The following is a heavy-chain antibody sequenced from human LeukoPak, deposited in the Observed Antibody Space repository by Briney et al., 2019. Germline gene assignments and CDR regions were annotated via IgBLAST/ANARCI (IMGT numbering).Heavy chain of an antibody. J-gene: IGHJ3*02. CDR2: ISAYNGDT. D-gene: IGHD3-22*01. Sequence: GAPVKVSCKASGYTFTGYYMHWVRQAPGQGLEWMGWISAYNGDTKYAQKLQGRVTMTTDTSTSTAYMELRSLRSDDTAMYYCARGYDTSGYSDSFDIWGQGTMVTVSS. V-gene: IGHV1-18*04. CDR1: GYTFTGYY. CDR3: ARGYDTSGYSDSFDI.